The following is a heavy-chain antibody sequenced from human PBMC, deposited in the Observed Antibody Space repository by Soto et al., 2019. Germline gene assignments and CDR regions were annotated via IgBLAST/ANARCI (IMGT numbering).Heavy chain of an antibody. D-gene: IGHD5-18*01. CDR1: GFIFKSYD. CDR2: ISFNGSQK. V-gene: IGHV3-33*01. J-gene: IGHJ3*01. CDR3: ARNYRGYSGNPDAFDF. Sequence: PGGSLRLSCATSGFIFKSYDMHGVRQAPGKGLDWVAMISFNGSQKTYADSVRGRFTISRDNSKNILYLQMSSLRVEDTALYFCARNYRGYSGNPDAFDFWGQGTMVTVSS.